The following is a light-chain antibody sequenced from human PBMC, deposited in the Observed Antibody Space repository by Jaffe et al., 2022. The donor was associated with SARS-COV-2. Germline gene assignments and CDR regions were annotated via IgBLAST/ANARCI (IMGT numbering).Light chain of an antibody. CDR1: DSNIGRRN. CDR3: AVWDDTLASRL. CDR2: ESN. Sequence: QSVLTQTPSASGAPGQSVTISCSGGDSNIGRRNVFWYQQLPGKAPKLIIFESNKRPSGVPDRFSGSRSGTSASLAISGLRSEDEADYYCAVWDDTLASRLFGGGTRVTVL. J-gene: IGLJ2*01. V-gene: IGLV1-47*01.